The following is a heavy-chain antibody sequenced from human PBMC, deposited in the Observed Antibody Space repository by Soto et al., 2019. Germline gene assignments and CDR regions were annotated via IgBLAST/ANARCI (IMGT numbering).Heavy chain of an antibody. J-gene: IGHJ6*02. CDR1: GYTLTSYG. CDR2: ISAYDRDT. CDR3: ATPIGYYYHYCGMEV. V-gene: IGHV1-18*01. D-gene: IGHD5-18*01. Sequence: GASVKVSCKASGYTLTSYGISWVRQAPVQGLEWMGWISAYDRDTNYAQSLQGRVTMTTDTYTTTAYMELRSLRSDDTAVYYCATPIGYYYHYCGMEVWGQGTTVTVSS.